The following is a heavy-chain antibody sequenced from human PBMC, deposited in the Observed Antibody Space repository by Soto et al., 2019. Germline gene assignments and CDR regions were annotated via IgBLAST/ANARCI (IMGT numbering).Heavy chain of an antibody. CDR3: TRDSPPVDY. Sequence: QVQLVQSGAEVKKPGASVKVSCKASGYTFTSYGISWVRQAAGQGLERMGWISAYNGNTKNAKKLQGRVTMTTDTSTSTAYMEMRSLRSDDTAVYYCTRDSPPVDYWGQGTLVTVSS. V-gene: IGHV1-18*01. J-gene: IGHJ4*02. CDR1: GYTFTSYG. CDR2: ISAYNGNT.